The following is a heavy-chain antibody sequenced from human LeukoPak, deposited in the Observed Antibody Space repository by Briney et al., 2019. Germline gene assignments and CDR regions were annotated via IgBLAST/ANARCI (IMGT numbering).Heavy chain of an antibody. J-gene: IGHJ4*02. CDR2: IKQDGSET. V-gene: IGHV3-7*01. CDR1: RFTLSNYW. Sequence: QPGGSLRLSCAASRFTLSNYWMSWVRQAPGKGLEWVANIKQDGSETYYVDSVKGRFTISGDNAKNSLSLQMNSLRAEGTAVYYCARQRGSGCLDYWGQGTLVTVSS. D-gene: IGHD6-19*01. CDR3: ARQRGSGCLDY.